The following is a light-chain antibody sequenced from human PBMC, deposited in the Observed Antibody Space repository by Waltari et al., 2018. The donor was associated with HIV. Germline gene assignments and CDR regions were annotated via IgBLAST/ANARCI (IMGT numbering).Light chain of an antibody. CDR2: SFS. CDR3: SSYTSNNTCV. Sequence: QSALTQPASVSGSLGQSITISCTGTRGDIGDYNYVSWYQQHPGEAPKVFIFSFSKRPSGVSSRFSCSKAGNTASLTLSGLQAEDEADYYCSSYTSNNTCVFGGGTKLTVL. J-gene: IGLJ3*02. CDR1: RGDIGDYNY. V-gene: IGLV2-14*03.